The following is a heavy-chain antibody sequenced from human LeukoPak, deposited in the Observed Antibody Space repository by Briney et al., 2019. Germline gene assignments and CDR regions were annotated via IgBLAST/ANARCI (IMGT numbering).Heavy chain of an antibody. CDR1: GGSISSGGYY. CDR2: IYYSGST. CDR3: ARDRITSSGYPNYFDY. J-gene: IGHJ4*02. V-gene: IGHV4-31*03. D-gene: IGHD3-22*01. Sequence: SQTLSLICTVSGGSISSGGYYWSWVRQPPGKGLEWIGYIYYSGSTYYNPSLKSRVTISVDTSKNQFSLKLSSVTAADTAVYYCARDRITSSGYPNYFDYWGQGTLVTVSS.